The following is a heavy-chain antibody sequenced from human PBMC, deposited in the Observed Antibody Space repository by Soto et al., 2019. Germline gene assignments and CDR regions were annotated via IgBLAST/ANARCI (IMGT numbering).Heavy chain of an antibody. CDR1: GFTFSTYS. D-gene: IGHD5-12*01. Sequence: EVQLLESGGGLVQPGGSLSFSCAASGFTFSTYSMAWVRQAPGKALAWVSGLSGGGANTFYADSVKGRFTISVDNSKNTVYLQMNSLRVEDTAVYYCARWDGYGDEWGQGTLVTVSS. J-gene: IGHJ4*02. V-gene: IGHV3-23*01. CDR3: ARWDGYGDE. CDR2: LSGGGANT.